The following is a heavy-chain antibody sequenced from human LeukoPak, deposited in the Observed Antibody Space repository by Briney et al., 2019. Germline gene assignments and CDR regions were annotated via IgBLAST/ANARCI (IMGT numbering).Heavy chain of an antibody. CDR3: AKGWIAARVAAY. D-gene: IGHD6-6*01. CDR1: GFTFSSYW. CDR2: MMEDGSEK. V-gene: IGHV3-7*01. Sequence: GGSLRLSCAASGFTFSSYWMSWVRQAPGKGLEWVANMMEDGSEKYYVDSVKGRFTISRDNAKNSLYLQMNSLRAEDTAVYYCAKGWIAARVAAYWGQGTLVTVSS. J-gene: IGHJ4*02.